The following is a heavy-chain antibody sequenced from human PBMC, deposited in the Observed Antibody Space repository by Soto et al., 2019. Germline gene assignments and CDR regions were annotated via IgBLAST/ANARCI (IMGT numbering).Heavy chain of an antibody. J-gene: IGHJ5*02. D-gene: IGHD1-7*01. CDR1: GDSVSSYS. CDR3: AGRRQTDRTTTQANWFDP. CDR2: IYYSGST. Sequence: PSETLSLTCTVSGDSVSSYSWNWIRQPPGRGLEWIGYIYYSGSTNYNPSLNSRVTISVDTSKNQFSLNLRYVTAADTAVYCCAGRRQTDRTTTQANWFDPWGQGTLVTVSS. V-gene: IGHV4-59*08.